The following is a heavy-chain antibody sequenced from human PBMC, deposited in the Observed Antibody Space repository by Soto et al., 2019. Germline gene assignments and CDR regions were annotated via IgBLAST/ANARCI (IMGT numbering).Heavy chain of an antibody. V-gene: IGHV1-46*03. CDR1: GYSFTSYY. J-gene: IGHJ6*03. CDR3: SRDRVFGVVSQSYMDV. CDR2: INPSGGST. D-gene: IGHD3-3*01. Sequence: SSVKVSRKASGYSFTSYYMHWVRQAPGQGLEWMGIINPSGGSTSYAQKFQGRVTMTRDTSTSTVYMELSSLRSEDTAVYYFSRDRVFGVVSQSYMDVWGKRTTVTVSS.